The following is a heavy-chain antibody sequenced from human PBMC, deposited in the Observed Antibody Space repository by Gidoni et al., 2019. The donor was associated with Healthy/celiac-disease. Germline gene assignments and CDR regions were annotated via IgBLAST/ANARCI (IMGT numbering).Heavy chain of an antibody. J-gene: IGHJ3*01. Sequence: KSRVTISVDTSKNQFSLKLSSVTAADTAVYYCAREDSGSFRFWGQGTMVTVSS. D-gene: IGHD1-26*01. V-gene: IGHV4-31*02. CDR3: AREDSGSFRF.